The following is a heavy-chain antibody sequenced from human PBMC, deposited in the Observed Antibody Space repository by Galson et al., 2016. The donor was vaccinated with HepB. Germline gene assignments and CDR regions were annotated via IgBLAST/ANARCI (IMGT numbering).Heavy chain of an antibody. D-gene: IGHD3-10*01. V-gene: IGHV4-4*02. CDR3: ARLDSYGTHPRVYYYGMDV. CDR2: VYHKGSS. Sequence: ETLSLTCAVSGGSVSTSHWWTWVRQAPDKGLEWIGEVYHKGSSNYNPSLRNRVTISLDKSNEHFSLNLTSVTAADTAVYYCARLDSYGTHPRVYYYGMDVWGQGTPVIVAS. CDR1: GGSVSTSHW. J-gene: IGHJ6*02.